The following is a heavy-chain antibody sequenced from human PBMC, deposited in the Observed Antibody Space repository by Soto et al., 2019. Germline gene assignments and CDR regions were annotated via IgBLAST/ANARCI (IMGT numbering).Heavy chain of an antibody. D-gene: IGHD3-16*01. Sequence: EVQLVESGGGLVQPGGSLRLSCAASGFTFSSYWLHWVRQAPGEGLVWVSRINSDGSSTSYADSVKGRFTISRDIAKNTVFLQMSQLRVEDTALYYCATSSSVGGGGWGQGTLVTVSS. V-gene: IGHV3-74*01. J-gene: IGHJ4*02. CDR2: INSDGSST. CDR1: GFTFSSYW. CDR3: ATSSSVGGGG.